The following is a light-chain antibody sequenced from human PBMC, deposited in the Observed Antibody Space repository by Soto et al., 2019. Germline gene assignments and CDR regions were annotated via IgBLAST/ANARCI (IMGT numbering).Light chain of an antibody. J-gene: IGKJ1*01. CDR2: GAS. CDR1: QSVSRTF. V-gene: IGKV3-20*01. Sequence: EIVLTQSPGTLSLSPGERATLSCRASQSVSRTFLAWYQQKHGQAPRLLFFGASSRATGIPDRFSGSGSGTDFTLTISRLEPEDFAIYYCHQYGSSPSTFGQGTKVDIK. CDR3: HQYGSSPST.